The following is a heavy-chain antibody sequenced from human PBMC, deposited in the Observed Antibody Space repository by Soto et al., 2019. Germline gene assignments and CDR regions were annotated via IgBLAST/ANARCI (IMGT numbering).Heavy chain of an antibody. Sequence: QVQLLQSGAEVRKPGASVSISCKASGYIFRHYYMSWVRQAPGQGLEWMGKINPDGGATTFARNFQGRLTLTSDASTGTAYMQLSGLTSDDTAVYYCARGRRYTFWGQGTLVSVSS. V-gene: IGHV1-46*01. CDR1: GYIFRHYY. CDR2: INPDGGAT. J-gene: IGHJ4*02. D-gene: IGHD1-1*01. CDR3: ARGRRYTF.